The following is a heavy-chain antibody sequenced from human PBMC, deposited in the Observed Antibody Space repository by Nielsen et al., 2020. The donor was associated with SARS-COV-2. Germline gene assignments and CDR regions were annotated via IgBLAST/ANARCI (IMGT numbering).Heavy chain of an antibody. CDR3: ARDYSRYYDILTGYYSPYYYGMDV. Sequence: WIRQPPGKGLEWIGYIYYSGSTNYNPSLKSRVTISVDTSKNQFSLKLSSVTAADTAVYYCARDYSRYYDILTGYYSPYYYGMDVWGQGTTVTVSS. D-gene: IGHD3-9*01. CDR2: IYYSGST. J-gene: IGHJ6*02. V-gene: IGHV4-59*01.